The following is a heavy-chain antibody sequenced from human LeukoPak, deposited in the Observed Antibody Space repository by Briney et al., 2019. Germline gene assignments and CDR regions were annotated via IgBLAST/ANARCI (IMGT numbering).Heavy chain of an antibody. J-gene: IGHJ5*02. CDR1: GYTFTSYG. D-gene: IGHD2-2*01. V-gene: IGHV1-18*04. Sequence: GASVKVSCKASGYTFTSYGISWVRQAPGQGLEWTGWISAYNGNTNYAQKLQGRVTMTTDTSTSTAYMELRSLRSDDTAVYYCARDIFGYCSSTSCNNWFDPWGQGTLVTVSS. CDR2: ISAYNGNT. CDR3: ARDIFGYCSSTSCNNWFDP.